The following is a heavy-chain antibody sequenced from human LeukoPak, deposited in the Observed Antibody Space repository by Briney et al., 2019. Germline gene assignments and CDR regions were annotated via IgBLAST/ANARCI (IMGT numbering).Heavy chain of an antibody. D-gene: IGHD6-19*01. Sequence: ASVKVSCKASGYTFTDYYMHWARQAPGQGLEWMGWIHPNSGGTNSAQNFQGRVTMTRDTSITTAYMELSRLKSDDTAVYYCARQFGSGWYFDYWGQGTLVTVSS. V-gene: IGHV1-2*02. CDR1: GYTFTDYY. CDR2: IHPNSGGT. CDR3: ARQFGSGWYFDY. J-gene: IGHJ4*02.